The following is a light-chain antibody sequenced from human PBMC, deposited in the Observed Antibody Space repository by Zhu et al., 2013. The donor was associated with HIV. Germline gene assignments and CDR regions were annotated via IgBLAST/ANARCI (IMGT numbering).Light chain of an antibody. CDR3: QQRGNSWT. J-gene: IGKJ1*01. CDR1: HRVSSY. Sequence: EIVMTQSPAALSVSPGERVTLSCRASHRVSSYLAWYQQKPGQAPRLLIYDASNRATGIPARFSGSGSGTDFTLTISSLEPEDFAVYYCQQRGNSWTFGLGPRWKSN. V-gene: IGKV3-11*01. CDR2: DAS.